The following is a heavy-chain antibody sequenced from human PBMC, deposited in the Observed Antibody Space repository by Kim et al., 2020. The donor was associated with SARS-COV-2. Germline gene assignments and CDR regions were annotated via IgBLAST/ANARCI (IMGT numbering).Heavy chain of an antibody. V-gene: IGHV7-4-1*02. Sequence: ASVKVSCKASGYTFTTYAMNWVRQAPGQGLEWMGWINTNTGNPTYAQGFTGRFVFSLDTSVSTTYLQISSLKAEDTAVYYCARAGLGSSWYGLTGYYYGMDVWGQGTTVTVSS. J-gene: IGHJ6*02. CDR1: GYTFTTYA. CDR3: ARAGLGSSWYGLTGYYYGMDV. D-gene: IGHD6-13*01. CDR2: INTNTGNP.